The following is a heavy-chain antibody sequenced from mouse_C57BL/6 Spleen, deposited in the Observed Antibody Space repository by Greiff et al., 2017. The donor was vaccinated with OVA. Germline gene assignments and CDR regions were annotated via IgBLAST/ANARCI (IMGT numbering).Heavy chain of an antibody. CDR3: ARYITTVVARHWYFDV. J-gene: IGHJ1*03. CDR1: GFTFSSYA. CDR2: ISDGGSYT. Sequence: DVKLVESGGGLVKPGGSLKLSCAASGFTFSSYAMSWVRQTPEKRLEWVATISDGGSYTYYPDNVKGRFTISRDNAKNNLYLQMSHLKSEDTTMYYCARYITTVVARHWYFDVWGTGTTVTVSS. V-gene: IGHV5-4*03. D-gene: IGHD1-1*01.